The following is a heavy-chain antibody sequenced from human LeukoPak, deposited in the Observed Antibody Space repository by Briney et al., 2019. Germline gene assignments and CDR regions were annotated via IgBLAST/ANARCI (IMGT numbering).Heavy chain of an antibody. J-gene: IGHJ4*02. V-gene: IGHV1-18*01. CDR1: GYTFTSYH. D-gene: IGHD3-10*01. Sequence: GASVKVSCKASGYTFTSYHIAWVRQAPGRGLEWMGWISAYNGIPKYAENLQGRITMTIDTSTSTAYMELRSLRSDGTAVYYCARDHSGFHFDYWGQGTLVTVSS. CDR2: ISAYNGIP. CDR3: ARDHSGFHFDY.